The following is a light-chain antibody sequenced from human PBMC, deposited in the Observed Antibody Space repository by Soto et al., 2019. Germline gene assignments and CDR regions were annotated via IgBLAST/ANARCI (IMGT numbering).Light chain of an antibody. CDR1: SGSIANNY. V-gene: IGLV6-57*04. CDR3: QSYDSSSVV. J-gene: IGLJ2*01. Sequence: NFMLTQPHSVSESPGKTLSISCTRSSGSIANNYVQWYQQRPGSAPTTVIYEDKQRPSGVPDRFSGSTDGSSNSASLTISGLQTEDEADYYCQSYDSSSVVFGGGTKVTVL. CDR2: EDK.